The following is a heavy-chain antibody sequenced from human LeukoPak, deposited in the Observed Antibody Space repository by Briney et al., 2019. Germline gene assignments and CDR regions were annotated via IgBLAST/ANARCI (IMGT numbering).Heavy chain of an antibody. Sequence: SETLSLTCTVSGGSISSYYWSWIRQPPGKGLEWIGSIYYSGSTYYNPSLKSRVTISVDTSKNQFSLKLSSVTAADTAVYYCARLLGTHINYFDPWGQGTLVTVSS. CDR3: ARLLGTHINYFDP. J-gene: IGHJ5*02. CDR2: IYYSGST. V-gene: IGHV4-39*01. D-gene: IGHD2-21*01. CDR1: GGSISSYY.